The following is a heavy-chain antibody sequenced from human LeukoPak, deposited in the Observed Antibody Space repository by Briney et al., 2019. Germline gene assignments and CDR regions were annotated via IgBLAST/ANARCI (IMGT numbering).Heavy chain of an antibody. D-gene: IGHD2-2*01. J-gene: IGHJ4*02. Sequence: SETLSLTCTVSGGSISSSSYYWGWIRQPPGKGLEWIGSIYYSGSTYYNPSLKSRVTISVDTSKNQFSLKLSSVTAADTAVYYCARLADCSSTSCQIPVPFGDYWGQGTLVTVSS. V-gene: IGHV4-39*01. CDR3: ARLADCSSTSCQIPVPFGDY. CDR1: GGSISSSSYY. CDR2: IYYSGST.